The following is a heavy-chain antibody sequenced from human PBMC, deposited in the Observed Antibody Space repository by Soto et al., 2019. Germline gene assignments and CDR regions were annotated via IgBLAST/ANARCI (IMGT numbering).Heavy chain of an antibody. CDR2: IHHSGIT. Sequence: QMQLQGSGPGLVKPSETLSLTCAVSGASIIPEQRWPWVRQTPGKGLDWIGGIHHSGITSANPSLRGRVTMSVDKSRNQFFLNLNSVTAADTAVYYCARGLGWYAMDYWGQGTQVIVS. CDR1: GASIIPEQR. V-gene: IGHV4-4*02. J-gene: IGHJ4*02. CDR3: ARGLGWYAMDY. D-gene: IGHD6-19*01.